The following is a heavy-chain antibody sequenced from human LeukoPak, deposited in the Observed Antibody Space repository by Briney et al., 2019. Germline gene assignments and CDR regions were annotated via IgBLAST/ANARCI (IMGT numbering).Heavy chain of an antibody. Sequence: SETLSLTCTVSGASVSSASYWTWIRQPPGNGVECIAHIYNGVNTNYNPSLKSRVTISVDTSKNQFSLRLNSVTAADTAVYYCARSRAFNSGAFDPWGQGSLVTVSS. V-gene: IGHV4-61*01. CDR1: GASVSSASY. CDR3: ARSRAFNSGAFDP. CDR2: IYNGVNT. J-gene: IGHJ5*02. D-gene: IGHD1-26*01.